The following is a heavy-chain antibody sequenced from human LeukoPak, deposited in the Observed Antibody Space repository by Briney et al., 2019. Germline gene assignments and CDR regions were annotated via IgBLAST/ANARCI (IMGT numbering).Heavy chain of an antibody. V-gene: IGHV3-43D*03. CDR1: GFTFDDYA. CDR3: ARSTAMVTWGSFDI. Sequence: GGSLRLSCAASGFTFDDYAMHWVRQAPGKGLEWVSLISWDGGSTYYADSVKGRFTISRDNSKNSLYLQMNSLRAEDTALYYCARSTAMVTWGSFDIWGQGTLVTVSS. CDR2: ISWDGGST. J-gene: IGHJ3*02. D-gene: IGHD5-18*01.